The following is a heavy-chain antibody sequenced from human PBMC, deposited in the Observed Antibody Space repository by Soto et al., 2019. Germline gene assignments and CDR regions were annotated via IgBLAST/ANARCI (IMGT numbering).Heavy chain of an antibody. J-gene: IGHJ6*02. CDR1: GFTFTSST. V-gene: IGHV1-58*01. D-gene: IGHD2-15*01. CDR2: IVVGRGNK. Sequence: SVEVSCKACGFTFTSSTVQWVRQDRGQRLEGIGWIVVGRGNKNYAQKFQDRVTMTGNTSTSTVHMDLRSLRSDDTAILYCARGGSTPAFCYYCSMDVWRQGTTVTVSS. CDR3: ARGGSTPAFCYYCSMDV.